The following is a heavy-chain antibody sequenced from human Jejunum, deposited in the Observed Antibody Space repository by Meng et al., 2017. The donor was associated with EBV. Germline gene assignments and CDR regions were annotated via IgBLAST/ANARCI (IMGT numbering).Heavy chain of an antibody. CDR2: MYYTGKA. J-gene: IGHJ5*02. CDR1: GDSVSGYNY. CDR3: ARGRGYDYGDS. D-gene: IGHD4/OR15-4a*01. V-gene: IGHV4-61*01. Sequence: VHLQGSGPGLLKPSETLSLTCSVSGDSVSGYNYWTWIRQPPGKGLEWIGNMYYTGKAIYKPSLQSRVTISVDTSKNQFSLRVTSVTAADTAIYYCARGRGYDYGDSWGQGTLVTVSS.